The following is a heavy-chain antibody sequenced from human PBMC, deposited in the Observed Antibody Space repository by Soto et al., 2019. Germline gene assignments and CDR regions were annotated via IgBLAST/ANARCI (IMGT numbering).Heavy chain of an antibody. CDR2: IVVASGQT. D-gene: IGHD2-15*01. Sequence: SVKVSCKASGSGFISSGIQWVRQAHGQRLEWIGWIVVASGQTNYAQNFRGRVAITRDTSTATAYIELTGLTSEDTAVHFCSADRPDIGVGWWVWGQGTTVTVSS. V-gene: IGHV1-58*02. CDR3: SADRPDIGVGWWV. J-gene: IGHJ6*02. CDR1: GSGFISSG.